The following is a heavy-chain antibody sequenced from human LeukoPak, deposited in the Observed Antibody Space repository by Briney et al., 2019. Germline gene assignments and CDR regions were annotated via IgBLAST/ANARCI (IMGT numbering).Heavy chain of an antibody. D-gene: IGHD1-26*01. Sequence: PGGSLRLSCEASGFTFGNYAIHWVRQVPGEGREGVAIITHNGGTQYYADSVKGRFTISRDNSQSTVFLQMNSLRPEDTAVYYCARDAQSGAFFDFDYWGQGTLVTVSS. CDR2: ITHNGGTQ. J-gene: IGHJ4*02. V-gene: IGHV3-30-3*01. CDR1: GFTFGNYA. CDR3: ARDAQSGAFFDFDY.